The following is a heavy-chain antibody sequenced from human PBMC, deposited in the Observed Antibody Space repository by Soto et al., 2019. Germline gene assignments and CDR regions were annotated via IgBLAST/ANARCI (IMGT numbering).Heavy chain of an antibody. J-gene: IGHJ4*02. CDR3: ARGRASHYDSSGYASVYADY. D-gene: IGHD3-22*01. CDR2: IYYSGST. Sequence: PSETLSLTCTVSGGSISSYYWTWIRQPPGKGLEWIGYIYYSGSTNYNPSLKSRVTISVDTSKTHFSLKLSSVTAADTAVYYCARGRASHYDSSGYASVYADYWGQGTLVTVS. V-gene: IGHV4-59*01. CDR1: GGSISSYY.